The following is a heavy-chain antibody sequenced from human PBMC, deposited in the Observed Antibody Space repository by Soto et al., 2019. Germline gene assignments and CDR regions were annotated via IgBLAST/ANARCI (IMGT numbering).Heavy chain of an antibody. V-gene: IGHV3-23*01. J-gene: IGHJ6*02. CDR1: GFTFSSYA. CDR3: AKDQYSTFYYYGMDV. Sequence: PGGSLRLSCAASGFTFSSYAMTWVRQAPGKGLEWVSAISGSGGSTHYADSVKGRFTISRDNSKNTLYLHMNSLRAEDTAVYYCAKDQYSTFYYYGMDVWGQGTTVTVS. CDR2: ISGSGGST. D-gene: IGHD1-26*01.